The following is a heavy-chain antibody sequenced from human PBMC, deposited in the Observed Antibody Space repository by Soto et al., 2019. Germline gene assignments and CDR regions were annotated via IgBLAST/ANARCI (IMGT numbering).Heavy chain of an antibody. CDR2: IYYSGST. Sequence: SETLSLTCTVSGGSISSYYWSWIRQPPGKGLEWIGYIYYSGSTNYNPSLKSRVTISVDTSKNQFSLKLSSVTAADTAVYYCARDGAVAGRRGFDYWGQGTLVTVSS. D-gene: IGHD6-19*01. CDR1: GGSISSYY. J-gene: IGHJ4*02. V-gene: IGHV4-59*01. CDR3: ARDGAVAGRRGFDY.